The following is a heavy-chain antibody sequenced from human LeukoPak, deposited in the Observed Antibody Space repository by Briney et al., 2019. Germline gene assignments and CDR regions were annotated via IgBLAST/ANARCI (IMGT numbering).Heavy chain of an antibody. V-gene: IGHV3-30-3*01. D-gene: IGHD1-26*01. Sequence: GRSLRLSCAASGFTFSSYAMHWVRQAPGKGLEWVAVISYDGNNKYYADSVKGRFTISRDNSKNTLYLQMNSLRPEDTAVYYCARRRAFQPMDYWGQGTLVTVSS. CDR3: ARRRAFQPMDY. CDR2: ISYDGNNK. CDR1: GFTFSSYA. J-gene: IGHJ4*02.